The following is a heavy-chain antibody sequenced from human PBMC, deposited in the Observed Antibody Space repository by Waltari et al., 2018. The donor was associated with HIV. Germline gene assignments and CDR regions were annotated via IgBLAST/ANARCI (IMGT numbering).Heavy chain of an antibody. Sequence: QVRLQQWGTGLLKPSETLSLTCAVYGGSSSGYYWNWIRQSPGKGLEWIGEIKHSGNTNNNPSRQSRVTISVDTSKNQFSLKLSSVTAADTAVYYCARRRQDEVGPFGDWSQGSLVTVSS. V-gene: IGHV4-34*01. CDR2: IKHSGNT. CDR1: GGSSSGYY. D-gene: IGHD3-16*01. CDR3: ARRRQDEVGPFGD. J-gene: IGHJ4*02.